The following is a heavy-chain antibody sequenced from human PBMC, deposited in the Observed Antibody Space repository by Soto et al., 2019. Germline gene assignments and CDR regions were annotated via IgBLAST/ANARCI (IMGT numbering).Heavy chain of an antibody. V-gene: IGHV4-59*01. CDR2: IYYSGST. CDR1: GGSISSYY. Sequence: QVQLQESGPGLVKPSETLSLTCTVSGGSISSYYWSWIRQPPGKGLEWIGYIYYSGSTNYNPSLKSRVTISVDTSKNQFSLKLSSVTAADTAVYYCARQPGATKDLLRYFDRGHLYYFDYWGQGTLVTVSS. J-gene: IGHJ4*02. CDR3: ARQPGATKDLLRYFDRGHLYYFDY. D-gene: IGHD3-9*01.